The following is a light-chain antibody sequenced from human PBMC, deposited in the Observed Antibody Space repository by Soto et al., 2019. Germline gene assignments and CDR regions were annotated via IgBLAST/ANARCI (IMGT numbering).Light chain of an antibody. CDR1: QSIGSW. CDR2: DDS. J-gene: IGKJ1*01. Sequence: DIQMTQSPSTLSASIGDIVTITCRAGQSIGSWLAWYRQKPGQAKNILIYDDSSLETGVPSRFSGSGYGTDFDLTIRSLQPDDFGIYYCKKYNHYMWKFGQGTKVDIK. CDR3: KKYNHYMWK. V-gene: IGKV1-5*01.